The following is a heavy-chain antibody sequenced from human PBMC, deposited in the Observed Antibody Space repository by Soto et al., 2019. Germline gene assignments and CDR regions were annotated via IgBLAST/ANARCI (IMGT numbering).Heavy chain of an antibody. CDR2: IYYSGST. V-gene: IGHV4-59*01. J-gene: IGHJ6*02. CDR1: GGSISSYY. CDR3: ARDSGRGMDV. D-gene: IGHD1-26*01. Sequence: SETLSLTCTVSGGSISSYYWSWIRQPPGKGLEWIGYIYYSGSTNYNPSLKSRVTISVDTSKNQFSLKLSSVTAADTAVYYCARDSGRGMDVWGQGTTVTVS.